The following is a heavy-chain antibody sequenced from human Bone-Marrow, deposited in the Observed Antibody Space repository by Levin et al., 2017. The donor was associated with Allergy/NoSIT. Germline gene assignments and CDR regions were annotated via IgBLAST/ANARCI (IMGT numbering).Heavy chain of an antibody. Sequence: GGSLRLSCAASGFTFSSYEMNWVRQAPGKGLEWVSYISSSGSTIYYADSVKGRFTISRDNAKNSLYLQMNSLRAEDTAVYYCASTRHSGTIFGVALDRNWFDPWGQGTLVTVSS. V-gene: IGHV3-48*03. J-gene: IGHJ5*02. CDR1: GFTFSSYE. CDR3: ASTRHSGTIFGVALDRNWFDP. CDR2: ISSSGSTI. D-gene: IGHD3-3*01.